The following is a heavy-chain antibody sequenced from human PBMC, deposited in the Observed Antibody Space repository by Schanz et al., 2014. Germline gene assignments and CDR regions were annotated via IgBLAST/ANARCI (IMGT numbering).Heavy chain of an antibody. CDR2: VHPGGST. V-gene: IGHV3-66*01. CDR1: GFIVRSNY. D-gene: IGHD5-18*01. J-gene: IGHJ4*02. CDR3: VRVSFADPRLYRGMDRDIDY. Sequence: EVQLVESGGGLVQPGGSLRLSCAVSGFIVRSNYMTWVRQAPGKGLEWVSFVHPGGSTYYPDSVKGRFTISRDSSKNTLYLQMNNLRAEDTAVYYCVRVSFADPRLYRGMDRDIDYWGQGTLVTVSS.